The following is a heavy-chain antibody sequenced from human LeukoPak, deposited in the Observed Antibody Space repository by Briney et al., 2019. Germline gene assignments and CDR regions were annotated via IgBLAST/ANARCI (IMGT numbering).Heavy chain of an antibody. CDR3: ARDRPTGASRVFVVQ. CDR1: GLTFSAYA. D-gene: IGHD3-3*01. Sequence: NPGGSLRLSCTASGLTFSAYAMTWVRQAPGKGLEWISSMSSGSRYIYYADSVRGRFTISRDNTKNSLYLVMNNLRAEDTAIYYCARDRPTGASRVFVVQWGQGTPVTVS. J-gene: IGHJ4*02. V-gene: IGHV3-21*06. CDR2: MSSGSRYI.